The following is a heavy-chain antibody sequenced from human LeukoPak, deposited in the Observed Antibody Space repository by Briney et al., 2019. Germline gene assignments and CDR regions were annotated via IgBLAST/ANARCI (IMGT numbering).Heavy chain of an antibody. CDR2: INPSGGST. D-gene: IGHD3-10*01. V-gene: IGHV1-46*01. Sequence: ASVKVSCKASGYTFTSYYMHWVRQAPGQGLEWMGIINPSGGSTSYAQKFQGRVTMTRDMSTSTVYMELRSLKSEDTAVYYCARDNSVGDIAWWFDPWGQGTLVTVSS. J-gene: IGHJ5*02. CDR1: GYTFTSYY. CDR3: ARDNSVGDIAWWFDP.